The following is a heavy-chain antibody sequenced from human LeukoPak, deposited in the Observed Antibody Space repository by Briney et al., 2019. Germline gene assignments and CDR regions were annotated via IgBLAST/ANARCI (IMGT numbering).Heavy chain of an antibody. D-gene: IGHD1-26*01. CDR3: ARLFYSGSYYVGHYYYGMDV. CDR1: GGSVSSGSYY. V-gene: IGHV4-61*01. CDR2: IYYSGST. J-gene: IGHJ6*02. Sequence: KPSETLSLTCTVSGGSVSSGSYYWSWIRQPPGKGLEWIGYIYYSGSTNYNPSLKSRVTISVDTSKNQFSLKLSSVTAADTAVYYCARLFYSGSYYVGHYYYGMDVWGQGTTVTVSS.